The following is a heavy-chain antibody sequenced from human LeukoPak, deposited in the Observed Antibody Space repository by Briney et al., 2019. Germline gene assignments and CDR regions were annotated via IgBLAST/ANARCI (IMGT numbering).Heavy chain of an antibody. CDR1: GGSISSSSYY. J-gene: IGHJ5*02. D-gene: IGHD3-3*01. Sequence: SETLSLTCTVSGGSISSSSYYWGWIRQPPGKGLEWIGSIYYSGSTYYNPSLKSRVTISVDTSKNQFSLKLSSVTAADTAVYYCAKTFGVVTGGWFDPWGQGTLVTVSS. CDR3: AKTFGVVTGGWFDP. V-gene: IGHV4-39*07. CDR2: IYYSGST.